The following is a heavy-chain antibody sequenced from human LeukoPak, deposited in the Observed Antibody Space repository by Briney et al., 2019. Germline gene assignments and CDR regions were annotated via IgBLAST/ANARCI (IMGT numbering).Heavy chain of an antibody. V-gene: IGHV1-24*01. D-gene: IGHD1-14*01. CDR2: FDPEDGET. Sequence: WASVKVSCKVSGYTLTELSMHWVRQAPGKWLEWMGGFDPEDGETIYAQKFQGRVTMTEDTSTDTAYMELSSLRSEDTAVYYCATLALGLEPRRGDYWGQGTLVTVSS. CDR3: ATLALGLEPRRGDY. CDR1: GYTLTELS. J-gene: IGHJ4*02.